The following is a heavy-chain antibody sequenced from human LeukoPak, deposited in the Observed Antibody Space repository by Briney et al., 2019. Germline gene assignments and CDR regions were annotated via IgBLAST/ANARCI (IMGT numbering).Heavy chain of an antibody. V-gene: IGHV4-4*07. CDR3: ARDHYDSSGHRKDGFDT. D-gene: IGHD3-22*01. Sequence: PSDTLSLTCTVSVGSISSYYWSCIRQPAGKGLEWIGRMYTSGSTNCNPSLRSRVTMSVDTSKSQFSLRLSSVTAADTAVYYCARDHYDSSGHRKDGFDTWGQGTMVTVSS. J-gene: IGHJ3*02. CDR2: MYTSGST. CDR1: VGSISSYY.